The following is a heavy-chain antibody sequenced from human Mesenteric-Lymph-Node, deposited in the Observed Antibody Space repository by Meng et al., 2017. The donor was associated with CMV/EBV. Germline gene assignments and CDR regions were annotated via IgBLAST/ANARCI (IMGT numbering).Heavy chain of an antibody. Sequence: GGSLRLSCAASGFTFSSYGMHWVRQAPGKGLEWVAFIRYDGSNKYYTDSVKGRFTISRDNSKNTLYLQMNSLRAEDAAVYYCAKEDIVVVPAAIYYYGMDVWGQGTTVTVSS. V-gene: IGHV3-30*02. J-gene: IGHJ6*02. CDR3: AKEDIVVVPAAIYYYGMDV. CDR1: GFTFSSYG. CDR2: IRYDGSNK. D-gene: IGHD2-2*01.